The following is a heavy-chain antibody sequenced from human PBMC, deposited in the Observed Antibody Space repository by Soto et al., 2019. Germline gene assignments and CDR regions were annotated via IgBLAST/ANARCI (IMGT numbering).Heavy chain of an antibody. CDR3: VKLTEA. D-gene: IGHD3-16*01. CDR2: ITSSGGIT. V-gene: IGHV3-23*01. CDR1: GFTFSAYV. Sequence: GESLTLSCAVSGFTFSAYVMSWVRQATGEALECVSSITSSGGITYYADTVKGRFTVSRDNSKDTVYLQMTSLRDEDTAVYHRVKLTEAWGQGTLVTVSS. J-gene: IGHJ4*02.